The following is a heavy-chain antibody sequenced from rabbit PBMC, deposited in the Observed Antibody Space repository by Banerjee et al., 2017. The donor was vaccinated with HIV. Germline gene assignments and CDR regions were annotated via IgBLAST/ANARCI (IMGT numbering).Heavy chain of an antibody. CDR2: IYTGGGTT. D-gene: IGHD4-1*01. CDR3: ARRGSDWGDDL. CDR1: GFSFSNKYV. J-gene: IGHJ4*01. V-gene: IGHV1S45*01. Sequence: QEQLEESGGDLVKPEGSLTLTCTASGFSFSNKYVMCWVRQAPGKGLEWIGCIYTGGGTTYYASWAKGRFTISKTSSTTVTLQMTSLTAADTATYFCARRGSDWGDDLWGPGTLVTVS.